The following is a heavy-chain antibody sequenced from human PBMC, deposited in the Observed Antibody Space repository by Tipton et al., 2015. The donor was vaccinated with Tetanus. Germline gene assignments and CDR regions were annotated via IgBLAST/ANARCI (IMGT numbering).Heavy chain of an antibody. Sequence: QLVQSGAEVKKPGASVKVSCKTSGYTFIRYDINWVRQATGQGLESIGWMNPDSGRTGYAQKFQVRVTMTRDTSISTAYMDLSSLRSDVTAVYYCARGMYGVLTTPYEALDFWGQGTRVTVSS. CDR3: ARGMYGVLTTPYEALDF. J-gene: IGHJ3*01. CDR2: MNPDSGRT. D-gene: IGHD3-22*01. CDR1: GYTFIRYD. V-gene: IGHV1-8*01.